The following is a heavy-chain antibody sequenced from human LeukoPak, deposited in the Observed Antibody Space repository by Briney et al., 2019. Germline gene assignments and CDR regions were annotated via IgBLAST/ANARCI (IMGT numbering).Heavy chain of an antibody. CDR2: INHSGST. Sequence: SETLSLTCAVYGGSFSGYYWSWIRQPPGEGLEWIGEINHSGSTNYNPSLKSRVTISVDTSKNQFSLKLSSVTAAGTAVYYCAIRGLCSGGSCYWDYWGQGTLVTVSS. J-gene: IGHJ4*02. CDR1: GGSFSGYY. V-gene: IGHV4-34*01. D-gene: IGHD2-15*01. CDR3: AIRGLCSGGSCYWDY.